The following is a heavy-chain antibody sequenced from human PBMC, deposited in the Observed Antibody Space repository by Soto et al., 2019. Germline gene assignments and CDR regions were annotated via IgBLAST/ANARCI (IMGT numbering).Heavy chain of an antibody. CDR2: ITGSGSDT. Sequence: GGSLRLSCAASGFTFITYAMTWGRQAPGKGLEWVSAITGSGSDTYYADSVKGRFTISRDNSKSTLYLHMNSLRTEDTAVYFCAKDHGWLHYSWGQGTLVTVSS. J-gene: IGHJ4*02. CDR1: GFTFITYA. CDR3: AKDHGWLHYS. V-gene: IGHV3-23*01. D-gene: IGHD3-10*01.